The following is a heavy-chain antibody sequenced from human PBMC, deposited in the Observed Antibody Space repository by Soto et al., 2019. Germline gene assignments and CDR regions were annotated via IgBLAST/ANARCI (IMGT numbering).Heavy chain of an antibody. CDR3: ARDGGATYYYGMDV. V-gene: IGHV3-74*01. CDR1: GFTFSSYW. J-gene: IGHJ6*02. D-gene: IGHD1-26*01. Sequence: GRSLRLSCAASGFTFSSYWMHWVRQAPGKGLVWVSRINSDGSSTNYADSVKGRFTISRDNAKNTLYLQMNSLRAEDTAVYYCARDGGATYYYGMDVWGQGTTVTVSS. CDR2: INSDGSST.